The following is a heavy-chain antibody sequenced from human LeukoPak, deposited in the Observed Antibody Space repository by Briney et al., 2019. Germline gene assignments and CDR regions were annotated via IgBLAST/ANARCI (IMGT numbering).Heavy chain of an antibody. CDR2: IYSGGST. Sequence: GGSLRLSCAASGFTVSSNYMSWVRQAPGKGLEWVSLIYSGGSTYYADSVKGRFTISRDNSKNTLYLQMNSLRAEDTAVYYCAKDLYYYGSGSYSPFDYWGQGTLVTVSS. V-gene: IGHV3-53*01. CDR1: GFTVSSNY. CDR3: AKDLYYYGSGSYSPFDY. J-gene: IGHJ4*02. D-gene: IGHD3-10*01.